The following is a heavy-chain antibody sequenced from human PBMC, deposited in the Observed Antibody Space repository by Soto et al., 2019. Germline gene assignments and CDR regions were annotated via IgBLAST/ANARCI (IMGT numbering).Heavy chain of an antibody. CDR2: ISGSGGRT. Sequence: GSLRLSCAASGFTFSHHDMSWVRQAPGKGLEWVSAISGSGGRTHYADSVKGRFTISRDNSKNMLSLQMNSLRAEDTAVYHCAKGISSASSFDYWGQGTLVTVSS. CDR3: AKGISSASSFDY. D-gene: IGHD3-22*01. CDR1: GFTFSHHD. J-gene: IGHJ4*02. V-gene: IGHV3-23*01.